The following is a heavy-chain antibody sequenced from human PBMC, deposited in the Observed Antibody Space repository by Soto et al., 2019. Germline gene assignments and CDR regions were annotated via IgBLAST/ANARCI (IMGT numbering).Heavy chain of an antibody. Sequence: EVQLLESGGGLVQPGGSLTLSCAASGFTFSSYAMSWVRQVPRKGLEWVSSVSGSGGNIYYPDSVKGRFTISRDNSKNTLYLQMTSLRAEDTAVYYCAKRPTNGANHGFDFWGQGTLVTVSS. V-gene: IGHV3-23*01. CDR2: VSGSGGNI. J-gene: IGHJ4*02. CDR3: AKRPTNGANHGFDF. CDR1: GFTFSSYA. D-gene: IGHD2-8*01.